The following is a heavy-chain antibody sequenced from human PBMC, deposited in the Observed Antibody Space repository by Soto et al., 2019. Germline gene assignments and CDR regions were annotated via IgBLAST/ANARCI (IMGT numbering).Heavy chain of an antibody. CDR3: ARDRGGGAPGIDWFHP. J-gene: IGHJ5*02. CDR2: IYYSGST. Sequence: QVHLQESGPGLVKPSETLSLTCTVSGGSVSSGFYYWSWIRQPPGKGLEWIGSIYYSGSTNYNPSLKSRVTISLDTSKQQFSLKLSSVTAADTAVYFCARDRGGGAPGIDWFHPWGQGTLVTFSP. CDR1: GGSVSSGFYY. D-gene: IGHD2-21*01. V-gene: IGHV4-61*01.